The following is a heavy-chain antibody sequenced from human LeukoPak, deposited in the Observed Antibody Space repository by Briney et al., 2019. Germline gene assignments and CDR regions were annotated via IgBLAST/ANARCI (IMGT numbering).Heavy chain of an antibody. V-gene: IGHV3-23*01. D-gene: IGHD3-9*01. Sequence: GGSLRLSCAASGFTFSSYAMSWVRQAPGKGLEWVSAISGSGGSTYYADSVKGRFTISRDNSKNTLYLQMNSLRAEDTAVYYCAKDLGYYDILTGYPPGAFDIWGQGTMVTVSS. CDR1: GFTFSSYA. J-gene: IGHJ3*02. CDR3: AKDLGYYDILTGYPPGAFDI. CDR2: ISGSGGST.